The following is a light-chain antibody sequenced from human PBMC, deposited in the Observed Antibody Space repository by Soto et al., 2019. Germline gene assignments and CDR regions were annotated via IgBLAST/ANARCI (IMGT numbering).Light chain of an antibody. J-gene: IGKJ1*01. CDR2: LGS. CDR3: MQALQTPPWT. Sequence: DIVMTQSPLSLPVTPGEPASISCRSSQSLLHSNGYNYLDWYLQKPGQSPQLLIYLGSNRATEVPDRFSGSGSGTAFTLKISRVEAEDVGVYYCMQALQTPPWTFGQGTKVEIK. V-gene: IGKV2-28*01. CDR1: QSLLHSNGYNY.